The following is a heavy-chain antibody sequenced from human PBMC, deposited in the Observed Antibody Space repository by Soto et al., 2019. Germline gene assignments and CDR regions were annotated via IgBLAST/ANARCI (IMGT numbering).Heavy chain of an antibody. J-gene: IGHJ4*02. CDR1: GFTFSSYA. V-gene: IGHV3-23*01. CDR2: ISGSGGST. D-gene: IGHD5-18*01. CDR3: ANAPVDTAMVKGVYFDY. Sequence: GGSLRLSCAASGFTFSSYAMSWVRQAPGKGLEWVSAISGSGGSTYYADSVKGRFTISRDNSKNTLYLQMNSLRAEDTAVYYCANAPVDTAMVKGVYFDYWGQGTLVTVSS.